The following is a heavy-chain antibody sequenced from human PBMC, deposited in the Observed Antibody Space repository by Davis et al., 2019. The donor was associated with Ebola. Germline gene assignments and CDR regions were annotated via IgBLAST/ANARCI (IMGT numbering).Heavy chain of an antibody. Sequence: LSLTCTVSGGSISSSSYYWGWVRQAPGKGLEWVAVISYDGSNKYYADSVKGRFTISRDNSKNTLYLQMNSLRAEDTAVYYCARASSGWYGSNFDYWSQGTLVTVSS. V-gene: IGHV3-30-3*01. D-gene: IGHD6-19*01. J-gene: IGHJ4*02. CDR2: ISYDGSNK. CDR1: GGSISSSSYY. CDR3: ARASSGWYGSNFDY.